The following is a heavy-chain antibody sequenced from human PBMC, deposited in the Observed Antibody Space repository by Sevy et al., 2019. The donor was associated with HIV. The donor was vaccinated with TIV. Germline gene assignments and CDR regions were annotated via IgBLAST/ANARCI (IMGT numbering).Heavy chain of an antibody. V-gene: IGHV3-7*01. CDR1: GFTFHTYW. CDR3: ARRYFDV. D-gene: IGHD3-16*02. CDR2: IRQDGNEI. Sequence: GGSLRLSCAASGFTFHTYWMQWVRQAPGKGLEWEANIRQDGNEIYCADSVKGRFTISRDNAMQSLYLEMNNLRVEDLGMYYCARRYFDVWGQGTLVTVSS. J-gene: IGHJ4*02.